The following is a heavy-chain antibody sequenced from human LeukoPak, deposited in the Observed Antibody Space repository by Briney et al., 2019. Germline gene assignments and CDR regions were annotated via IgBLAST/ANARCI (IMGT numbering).Heavy chain of an antibody. CDR3: TKDDSYGGENDNRGFLID. J-gene: IGHJ4*02. V-gene: IGHV3-23*01. CDR1: GFTFTSYA. D-gene: IGHD3-22*01. Sequence: GGSLRLSCAASGFTFTSYAMSWVRQTPGKGLEWVSVMSGGGDSDYYADSVKGRFTTSRDRTTNTLYLQMNSLRADDTAIYYCTKDDSYGGENDNRGFLIDWGQGTLVTVSS. CDR2: MSGGGDSD.